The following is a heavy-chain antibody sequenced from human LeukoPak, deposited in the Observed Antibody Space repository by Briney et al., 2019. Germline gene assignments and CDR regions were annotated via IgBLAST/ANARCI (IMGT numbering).Heavy chain of an antibody. CDR1: GFTLSNYW. J-gene: IGHJ4*02. Sequence: PGGSLRLSCAASGFTLSNYWMIWVRQAPGKGLEWVAHIKQDGGETYYVDSVKGRFSISRDNAKNSLYLQMDSLRAEDTAVYYCARWGGYTDYWGQGTLVTVSS. V-gene: IGHV3-7*01. CDR2: IKQDGGET. D-gene: IGHD3-16*01. CDR3: ARWGGYTDY.